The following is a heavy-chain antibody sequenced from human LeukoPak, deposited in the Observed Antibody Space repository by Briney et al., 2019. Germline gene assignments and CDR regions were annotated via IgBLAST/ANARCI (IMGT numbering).Heavy chain of an antibody. Sequence: AGGSLRLSCAASGFTFSDYYMSWIRQAPGKGLEWVSYISSSGSTIYYADSVKGRFTISRDNAKNSLYLQMNSLRAEDTAVYYCARDRVDAGAAFDIWGQGTMVTVSS. CDR2: ISSSGSTI. CDR3: ARDRVDAGAAFDI. CDR1: GFTFSDYY. V-gene: IGHV3-11*04. J-gene: IGHJ3*02. D-gene: IGHD3-10*01.